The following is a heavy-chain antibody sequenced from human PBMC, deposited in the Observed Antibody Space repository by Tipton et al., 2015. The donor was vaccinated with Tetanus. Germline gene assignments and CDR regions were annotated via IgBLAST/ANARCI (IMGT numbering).Heavy chain of an antibody. CDR1: GFTFSSYA. D-gene: IGHD1-20*01. CDR3: ATLFLGVYNWEMDV. V-gene: IGHV3-23*01. CDR2: ISGSGGST. J-gene: IGHJ6*02. Sequence: GSLRLSCAASGFTFSSYAMSWVRQAPGKGLEWVSAISGSGGSTYYADSVKGRFTISRDNSKNTLYLQMNSLRAEDTAVYYCATLFLGVYNWEMDVWGQGTTVTVSS.